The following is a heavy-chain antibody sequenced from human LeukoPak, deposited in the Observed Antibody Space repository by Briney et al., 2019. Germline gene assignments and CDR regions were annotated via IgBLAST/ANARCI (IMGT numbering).Heavy chain of an antibody. Sequence: SETLSLTCAVYGGSFSGYSWSWIRQPPGKGLGWIGYIYHSGSTYYNPSLKSRVTISVDRSKNQFSLKLSSVTAADTAVYYCVASMIVARYYFDYWGQGTLVTVSS. D-gene: IGHD3-22*01. V-gene: IGHV4-30-2*01. J-gene: IGHJ4*02. CDR1: GGSFSGYS. CDR3: VASMIVARYYFDY. CDR2: IYHSGST.